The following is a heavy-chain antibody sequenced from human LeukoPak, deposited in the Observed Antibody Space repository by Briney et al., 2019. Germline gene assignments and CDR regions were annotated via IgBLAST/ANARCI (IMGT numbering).Heavy chain of an antibody. J-gene: IGHJ4*02. CDR2: IKQDGSEK. Sequence: GGSLRLSCAASGFTFSSFWMSWVRQAPGKGLEWVANIKQDGSEKYYVDSLKGRFTISRDNAKNSLYLQMNSLRAEDTAVYYCTRDLLYSSGLDYWGQGTLVTVSS. D-gene: IGHD3-22*01. V-gene: IGHV3-7*01. CDR1: GFTFSSFW. CDR3: TRDLLYSSGLDY.